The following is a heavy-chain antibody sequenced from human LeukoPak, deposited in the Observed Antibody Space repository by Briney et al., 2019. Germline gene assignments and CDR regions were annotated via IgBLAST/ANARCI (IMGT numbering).Heavy chain of an antibody. CDR3: ARSDSYGSYYFDY. CDR2: ISAYNGNT. J-gene: IGHJ4*02. CDR1: GYTFTSYG. D-gene: IGHD5-18*01. V-gene: IGHV1-18*01. Sequence: ASVKVSCKASGYTFTSYGISWVRQAPGQGLEWMGWISAYNGNTNYAQKLQGRVTMTTDTSTSTAYMELSRLRSDDTAVYYRARSDSYGSYYFDYWGQGTLVTVSS.